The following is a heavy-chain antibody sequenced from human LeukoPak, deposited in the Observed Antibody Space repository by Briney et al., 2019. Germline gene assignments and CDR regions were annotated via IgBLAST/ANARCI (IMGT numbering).Heavy chain of an antibody. CDR2: TYYRSKWYN. CDR1: GDSVSTNNVA. Sequence: SQTLSLTCAISGDSVSTNNVAWNWIRQSPSRGLEWLGRTYYRSKWYNDYAVSVKSRITINPDTSMNQFSLQLNSVTPDDTAMYYCAREDLGAAYFDFWGQGTLVAVSS. CDR3: AREDLGAAYFDF. V-gene: IGHV6-1*01. D-gene: IGHD3-16*01. J-gene: IGHJ4*02.